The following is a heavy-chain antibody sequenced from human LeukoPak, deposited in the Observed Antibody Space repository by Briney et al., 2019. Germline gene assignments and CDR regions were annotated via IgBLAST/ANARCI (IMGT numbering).Heavy chain of an antibody. CDR1: GGPISSYY. V-gene: IGHV4-4*07. CDR3: ARDSPGYCSSTSCRKFDP. D-gene: IGHD2-2*01. J-gene: IGHJ5*02. CDR2: IYTSGST. Sequence: SDTLSLTCTVSGGPISSYYSGWIRQPTGKGLEWIGRIYTSGSTNYNPSLKSRVTMSVDTSKNQFSLKLSSVTAADTAVYYCARDSPGYCSSTSCRKFDPWGQGTLVTVSS.